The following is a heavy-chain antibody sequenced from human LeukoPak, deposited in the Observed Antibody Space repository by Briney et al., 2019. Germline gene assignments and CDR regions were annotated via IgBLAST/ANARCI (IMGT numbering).Heavy chain of an antibody. V-gene: IGHV4-59*12. CDR1: GDSISRYY. CDR2: LHPSGST. CDR3: ATGGDAYKTGY. J-gene: IGHJ4*02. Sequence: SETLSLTCTVSGDSISRYYLTWIRQPPGKGLEWIGHLHPSGSTTYNPSLKSRVTISADTSKNQFSLSLTSVTAADPATYSCATGGDAYKTGYWGQGTLVSVSS. D-gene: IGHD5-24*01.